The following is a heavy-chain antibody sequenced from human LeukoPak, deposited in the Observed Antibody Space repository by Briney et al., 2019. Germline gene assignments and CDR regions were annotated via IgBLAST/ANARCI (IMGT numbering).Heavy chain of an antibody. CDR3: AKAADTNYFRYGDY. D-gene: IGHD1-7*01. V-gene: IGHV3-23*01. CDR2: IGTIPGVT. J-gene: IGHJ4*02. CDR1: GFTFSNFE. Sequence: PGGSLRLSCAASGFTFSNFEMNWVRQAPGKGLEWVSVIGTIPGVTYYTESVKGRFTISRDNSKNTVYLQMNNLRADDTALYFCAKAADTNYFRYGDYWGQGTLVTVSS.